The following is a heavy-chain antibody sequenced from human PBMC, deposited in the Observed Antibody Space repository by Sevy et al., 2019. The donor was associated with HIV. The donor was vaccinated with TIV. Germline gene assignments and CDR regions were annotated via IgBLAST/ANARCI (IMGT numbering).Heavy chain of an antibody. CDR2: ISSSSSYI. Sequence: GGSLRLSCAASGFTFSSYSMNWVRQAPGKGLEWVSSISSSSSYIYYADSVKGRFTISRDNAKNSLYLQMNSLRAEDMAVYYCARDDQAGQFDYWGQGTLVTVSS. CDR1: GFTFSSYS. V-gene: IGHV3-21*01. J-gene: IGHJ4*02. D-gene: IGHD6-19*01. CDR3: ARDDQAGQFDY.